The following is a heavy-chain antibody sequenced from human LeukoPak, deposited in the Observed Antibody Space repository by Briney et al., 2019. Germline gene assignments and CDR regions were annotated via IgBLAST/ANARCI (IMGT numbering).Heavy chain of an antibody. CDR2: ISSSSSYT. J-gene: IGHJ5*02. Sequence: GGSLRLSCAASGFTFSDYYMSWIRQAPGKGLEWVSYISSSSSYTNYADSVKGRFTISRDNAKNSLYLQMNSLRAEDTAVYYCARAVDNGYNWFDPWGQGTLVTVSS. CDR1: GFTFSDYY. D-gene: IGHD1-1*01. V-gene: IGHV3-11*06. CDR3: ARAVDNGYNWFDP.